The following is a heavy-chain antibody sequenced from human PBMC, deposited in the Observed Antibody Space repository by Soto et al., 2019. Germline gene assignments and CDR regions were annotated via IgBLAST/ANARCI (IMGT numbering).Heavy chain of an antibody. CDR1: GYTFTSYY. Sequence: ASVKVSCKASGYTFTSYYMHWVRQAPGQGLEWMGIINPSGGSTSYAQKFQGRVTMTRDTSTSTVYMELSSLRSEDTAVYYCARDHRGWYGYYYYGMDVWGQGTTVTVS. CDR3: ARDHRGWYGYYYYGMDV. J-gene: IGHJ6*02. CDR2: INPSGGST. V-gene: IGHV1-46*01. D-gene: IGHD6-19*01.